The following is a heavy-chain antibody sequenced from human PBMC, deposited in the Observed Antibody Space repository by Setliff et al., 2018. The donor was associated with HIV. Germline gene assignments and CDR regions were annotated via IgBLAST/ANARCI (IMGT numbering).Heavy chain of an antibody. J-gene: IGHJ4*02. CDR1: GFTFSDYN. D-gene: IGHD4-4*01. CDR3: VRDTHYRAFDI. CDR2: ISGTTNTI. Sequence: GGSLRLSCTGSGFTFSDYNMNWVRQTPGKGLEWISYISGTTNTIYYADSVKGRFTISRDNSKNSLYLQMSSLRAEDTAVYYCVRDTHYRAFDIWGQGTLVTVSS. V-gene: IGHV3-48*04.